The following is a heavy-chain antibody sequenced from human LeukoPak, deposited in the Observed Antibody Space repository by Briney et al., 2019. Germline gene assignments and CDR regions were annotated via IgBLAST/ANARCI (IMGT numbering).Heavy chain of an antibody. CDR3: AMGYKSAYSWDY. V-gene: IGHV3-74*01. CDR1: GFTFSVFW. CDR2: ISPDGRST. Sequence: LGGSLRLSCAASGFTFSVFWMFWVRQAPGQGLVWVSHISPDGRSTNYADSVKGRFTISRDNARNTLYLQLNSLTAEDTAVYYCAMGYKSAYSWDYWGQGTLVTVSS. J-gene: IGHJ4*02. D-gene: IGHD5-18*01.